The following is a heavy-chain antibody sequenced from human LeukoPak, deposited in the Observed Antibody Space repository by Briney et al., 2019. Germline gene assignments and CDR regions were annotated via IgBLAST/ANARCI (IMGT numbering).Heavy chain of an antibody. CDR3: ARDLDFWSGYSPFDY. D-gene: IGHD3-3*01. Sequence: PGGSLRLSCAASGFTFSSYWMHWVRQAPGKGLEWVANIKQDGSEKYYVDSVKGRFTISRDNAKNSLYLQMNSLRAEDTAVYYCARDLDFWSGYSPFDYWGQGTLVTVSS. CDR2: IKQDGSEK. J-gene: IGHJ4*02. CDR1: GFTFSSYW. V-gene: IGHV3-7*01.